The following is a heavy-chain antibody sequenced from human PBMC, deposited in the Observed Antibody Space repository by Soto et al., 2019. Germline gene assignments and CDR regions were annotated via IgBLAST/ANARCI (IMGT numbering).Heavy chain of an antibody. D-gene: IGHD5-12*01. CDR1: GGSISSGGYY. CDR3: ARAQEMATILFDY. J-gene: IGHJ4*02. Sequence: SETLSLTCTVSGGSISSGGYYWSWIRQHPGKGLEWIGYIYYSGSTYYNPSLKSRVTISVDTSKNQFSLKLSSVTAADTAVYYCARAQEMATILFDYWGQGTLVTVSS. V-gene: IGHV4-31*03. CDR2: IYYSGST.